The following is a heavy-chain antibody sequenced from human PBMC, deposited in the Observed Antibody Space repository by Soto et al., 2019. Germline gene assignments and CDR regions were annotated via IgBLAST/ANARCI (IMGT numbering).Heavy chain of an antibody. D-gene: IGHD4-17*01. J-gene: IGHJ2*01. Sequence: QVQLVQSGAEVKMPGASVKVSCKASGYTFNSYGISWVRQAPGQVLEWMGWISPYNGDTNSAPKLQGRLTMTTDTSTSTAYMELRSLRSDDTAVYYCTRDDRQADYGAKWYFDLWGRGTLVTVSS. CDR2: ISPYNGDT. CDR1: GYTFNSYG. CDR3: TRDDRQADYGAKWYFDL. V-gene: IGHV1-18*01.